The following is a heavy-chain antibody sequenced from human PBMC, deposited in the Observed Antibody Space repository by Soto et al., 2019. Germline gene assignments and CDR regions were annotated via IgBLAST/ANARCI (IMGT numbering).Heavy chain of an antibody. J-gene: IGHJ4*02. CDR2: ISSDGRPT. Sequence: VGSLRLSCSASGFTFSDYAMHWVRQAPGKGLEYVSSISSDGRPTYYADSVKGRFAISRDNSRNTLYLQMSSLRVEDTAVYYCVKDRWIDYWGQGILVTVSS. CDR1: GFTFSDYA. D-gene: IGHD2-15*01. V-gene: IGHV3-64D*06. CDR3: VKDRWIDY.